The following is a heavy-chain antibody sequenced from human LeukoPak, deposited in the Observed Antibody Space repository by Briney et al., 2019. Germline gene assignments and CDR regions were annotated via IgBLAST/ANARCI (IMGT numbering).Heavy chain of an antibody. Sequence: PGRSLRLSCAASGFTFSSYAMHWVRQAPGKGLEWVAVISYDGSNKYYADSVKGRFTISRDNSKNTLYLQMNSLRAEDTAVYYCAREGGDASNWFEPGGQGTRVTV. D-gene: IGHD2-21*02. CDR3: AREGGDASNWFEP. V-gene: IGHV3-30-3*01. CDR2: ISYDGSNK. J-gene: IGHJ5*02. CDR1: GFTFSSYA.